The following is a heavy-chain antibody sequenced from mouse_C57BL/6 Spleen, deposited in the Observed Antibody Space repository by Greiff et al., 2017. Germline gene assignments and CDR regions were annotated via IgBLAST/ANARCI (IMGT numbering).Heavy chain of an antibody. CDR3: ARENYDDDGYAMDY. J-gene: IGHJ4*01. CDR2: IYPGSGST. D-gene: IGHD2-4*01. CDR1: GYTFTSYW. Sequence: QVQLQQPGAELVKPGASVKMSCKASGYTFTSYWITWVKQRPGQGLEWIGDIYPGSGSTNYNEQFKSKATLTVDTSSSTAYMQLSSLTSEDSAVYYCARENYDDDGYAMDYWGQGTSGTVSS. V-gene: IGHV1-55*01.